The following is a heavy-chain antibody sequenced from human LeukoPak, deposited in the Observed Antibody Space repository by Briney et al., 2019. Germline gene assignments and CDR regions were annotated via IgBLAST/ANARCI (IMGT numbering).Heavy chain of an antibody. J-gene: IGHJ4*02. V-gene: IGHV4-39*07. CDR3: ARMKWELPYYFDY. CDR2: IYYSGST. CDR1: GGSISSSSYY. D-gene: IGHD1-26*01. Sequence: SETLSLTCTVSGGSISSSSYYWGWIRQPPGKGLEWIGSIYYSGSTYYNPSLKSRVTISVDTSKNQFSLKLSSVTAADTAVYCCARMKWELPYYFDYWGQGTLVTVSS.